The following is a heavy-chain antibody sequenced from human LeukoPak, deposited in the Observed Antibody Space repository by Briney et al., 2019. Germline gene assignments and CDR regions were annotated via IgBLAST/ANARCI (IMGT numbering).Heavy chain of an antibody. Sequence: ASVKVSCKASGYTFTSYDINWMRQAPGQGPEWMGIINPRGGSTDYSQKFQDRVTMSSDTSTSTVYMELSSLRSEDTAVYFCARVGVTAATADYWGQGTLVTVSS. J-gene: IGHJ4*02. V-gene: IGHV1-46*01. CDR3: ARVGVTAATADY. D-gene: IGHD6-25*01. CDR1: GYTFTSYD. CDR2: INPRGGST.